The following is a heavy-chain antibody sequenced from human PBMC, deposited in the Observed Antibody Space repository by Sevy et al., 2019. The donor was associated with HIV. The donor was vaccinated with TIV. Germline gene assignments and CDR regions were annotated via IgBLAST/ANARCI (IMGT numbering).Heavy chain of an antibody. CDR3: ASLDCSGGSCGAFDI. J-gene: IGHJ3*02. CDR1: GYSFTSYW. Sequence: GESLKISCKGSGYSFTSYWIGWVRQMPGKGLEWMGIIYPGDSDTRYSPSFQGQVTISADKSISTAYLQWSSLKASDTAMYYCASLDCSGGSCGAFDIWGQGTMVTVSS. V-gene: IGHV5-51*01. D-gene: IGHD2-15*01. CDR2: IYPGDSDT.